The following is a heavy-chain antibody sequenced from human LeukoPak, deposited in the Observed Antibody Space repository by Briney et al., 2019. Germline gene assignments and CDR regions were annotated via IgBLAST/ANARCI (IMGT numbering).Heavy chain of an antibody. D-gene: IGHD3-16*01. CDR3: AKDEATSGGGLAS. Sequence: GGSLRLSCAASGFTVSGTHMSWVRQAPGKGLEWVSAMYTGGTTYYADSVKGRFAISRDNSRNTLFLHMSSLRADDTAVYYCAKDEATSGGGLASWGQGTLVTVSS. CDR1: GFTVSGTH. V-gene: IGHV3-53*01. J-gene: IGHJ4*02. CDR2: MYTGGTT.